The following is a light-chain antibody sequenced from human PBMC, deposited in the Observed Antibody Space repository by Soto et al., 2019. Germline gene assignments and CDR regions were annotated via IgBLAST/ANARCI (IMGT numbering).Light chain of an antibody. Sequence: QSVLTRPASVSGSPGQSITISCTGTSSDVGSYNLVTWYQHHPGKVPKLMIYENIKRPSGVSDRFSGSKSGNTASLTISGLQAEDEADYYCCSYAGSDNWAFGGGTKVTVL. CDR3: CSYAGSDNWA. CDR2: ENI. CDR1: SSDVGSYNL. V-gene: IGLV2-23*01. J-gene: IGLJ3*02.